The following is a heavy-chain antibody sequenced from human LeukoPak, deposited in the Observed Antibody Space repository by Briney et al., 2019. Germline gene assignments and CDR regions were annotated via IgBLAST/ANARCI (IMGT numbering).Heavy chain of an antibody. J-gene: IGHJ4*02. CDR2: INEDGSQK. Sequence: GGSLRLSCAASGYTFTNWWMNWVRQPPGKGLEWVANINEDGSQKYYADSVKGRFTISRDNAKNSVHLQMDSLRAEDTAFYYCIPRDEDWGQGILVTVSS. CDR1: GYTFTNWW. V-gene: IGHV3-7*01. CDR3: IPRDED.